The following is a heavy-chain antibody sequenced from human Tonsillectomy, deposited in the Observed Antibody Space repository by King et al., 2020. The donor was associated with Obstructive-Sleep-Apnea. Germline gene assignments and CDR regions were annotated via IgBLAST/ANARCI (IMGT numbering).Heavy chain of an antibody. CDR1: GNTFSRYD. Sequence: QLVQSGAEVKKPGASVKVSCRASGNTFSRYDITWVRQAPGQGLEWMGWISTHNGKTSYAQKLQGRFTMTTDTSTSKAYMELRSLRSDDTAVYYCARDQCSSSSCYGGYGLDVWGQGTTVTVSS. CDR3: ARDQCSSSSCYGGYGLDV. D-gene: IGHD2-2*01. J-gene: IGHJ6*02. CDR2: ISTHNGKT. V-gene: IGHV1-18*04.